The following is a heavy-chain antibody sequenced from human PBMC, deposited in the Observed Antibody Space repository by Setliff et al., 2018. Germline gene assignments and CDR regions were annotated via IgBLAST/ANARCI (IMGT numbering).Heavy chain of an antibody. CDR3: ARDPNGDYVGAFDP. V-gene: IGHV3-53*01. Sequence: LRLSCAASGFTVSTHYMAWVRQAPGKGLEWVSLLYRGDRTYYADSVKGRFTISRDNSRNSLYLQMNSLRVEDTASYYCARDPNGDYVGAFDPWGQGILVTVSS. J-gene: IGHJ5*02. CDR1: GFTVSTHY. D-gene: IGHD4-17*01. CDR2: LYRGDRT.